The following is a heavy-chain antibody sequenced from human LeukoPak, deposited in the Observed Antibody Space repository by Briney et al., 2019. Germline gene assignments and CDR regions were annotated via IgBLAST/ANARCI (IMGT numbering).Heavy chain of an antibody. D-gene: IGHD3-22*01. CDR1: GYTFTGYY. CDR3: ARGLRYYDSSHSYYFDY. Sequence: GASVKVSCKASGYTFTGYYMRWVRQAPGQGLEWMGWINPNSGGTNYAQKFQGRVTMTRDTSISTAYMELSRLRSDDTAVYYCARGLRYYDSSHSYYFDYWGQGTLVTVSS. V-gene: IGHV1-2*02. CDR2: INPNSGGT. J-gene: IGHJ4*02.